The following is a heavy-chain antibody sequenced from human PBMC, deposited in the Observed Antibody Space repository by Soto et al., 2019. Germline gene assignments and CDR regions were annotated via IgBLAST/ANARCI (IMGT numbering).Heavy chain of an antibody. Sequence: QITLKESGPPLVKPTQTLTLTCTFSGFSLSTSGVGVGWIRQPPGKALEWLALIYWDDDKRYSPSLKSRLTTTKDTVKNQVGLTMTNIDPVDTTTYYCAHRLAVCYGDYYDAFDIWGQGTMVTVFS. CDR3: AHRLAVCYGDYYDAFDI. CDR2: IYWDDDK. V-gene: IGHV2-5*02. D-gene: IGHD4-17*01. CDR1: GFSLSTSGVG. J-gene: IGHJ3*02.